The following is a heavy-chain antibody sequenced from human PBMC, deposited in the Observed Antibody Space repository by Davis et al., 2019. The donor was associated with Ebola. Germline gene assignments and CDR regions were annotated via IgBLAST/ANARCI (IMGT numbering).Heavy chain of an antibody. J-gene: IGHJ4*02. CDR2: ISSGGGAP. D-gene: IGHD6-19*01. CDR1: GFTFSTYA. V-gene: IGHV3-23*01. Sequence: GGSLRLSCAASGFTFSTYAMGWVRQAPGKGLEWVSDISSGGGAPYYADSVKGRFTTFRDNPKNTLYLQMNSLRDEDTAVYYCVRVRFSSGWYFDYWGQGTLVTVSS. CDR3: VRVRFSSGWYFDY.